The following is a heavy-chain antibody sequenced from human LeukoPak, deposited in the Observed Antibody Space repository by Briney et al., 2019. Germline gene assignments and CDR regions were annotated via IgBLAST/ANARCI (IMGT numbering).Heavy chain of an antibody. J-gene: IGHJ5*02. CDR3: AKYSSGWVPS. Sequence: SQTLSLTCTVSGGFISSGGYYWSWIRQHPGKGLEWIGYIYYSGSTYYNPSLKSRVTISVDTSKNQFSLKLSSVTAADTAVYYCAKYSSGWVPSWSQGTLVTVSS. CDR2: IYYSGST. D-gene: IGHD6-19*01. V-gene: IGHV4-31*03. CDR1: GGFISSGGYY.